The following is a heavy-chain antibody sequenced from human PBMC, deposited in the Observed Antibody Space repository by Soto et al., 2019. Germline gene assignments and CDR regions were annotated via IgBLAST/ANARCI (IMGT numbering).Heavy chain of an antibody. CDR1: GYIFIDYW. Sequence: PGGSLKISCKASGYIFIDYWLGWVRQMPGKGLEWMGIVYPRDSDTRYSPSFQGQVTISADRSTGTALLQWRSLKASDTALYYCARPPLPGYSIHFNSWGQGTLVTVSS. D-gene: IGHD2-15*01. CDR3: ARPPLPGYSIHFNS. J-gene: IGHJ4*02. CDR2: VYPRDSDT. V-gene: IGHV5-51*01.